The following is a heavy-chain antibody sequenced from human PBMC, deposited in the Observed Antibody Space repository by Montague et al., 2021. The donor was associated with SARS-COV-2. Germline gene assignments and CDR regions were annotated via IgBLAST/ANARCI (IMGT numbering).Heavy chain of an antibody. Sequence: SLRLSCAASGFTFGDYAMRWVRQAPGKGLEWVSGISWNSGSIGYADSVKGRFTISRDNAKNSLYLQMNSLRAEDTALYYCAKDMGSRVYYYSSGFEATGGYGMDVWGQGTTVTVSS. V-gene: IGHV3-9*01. CDR2: ISWNSGSI. D-gene: IGHD3-22*01. J-gene: IGHJ6*02. CDR1: GFTFGDYA. CDR3: AKDMGSRVYYYSSGFEATGGYGMDV.